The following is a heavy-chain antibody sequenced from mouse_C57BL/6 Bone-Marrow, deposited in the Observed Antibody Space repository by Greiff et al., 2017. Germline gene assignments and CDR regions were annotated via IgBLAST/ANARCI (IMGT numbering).Heavy chain of an antibody. CDR1: GYSITSGYY. J-gene: IGHJ3*01. V-gene: IGHV3-6*01. D-gene: IGHD4-1*01. Sequence: VQLQQSGPGLVKPSQSLSLTCSVTGYSITSGYYWNWIRQFPGNKLEWMGYISYDGSNNYNPSPKNRISITRDTSKNQFFLKLNSVTTEDTATYYCARGWDAAWFAYWGQGTLVTVSA. CDR2: ISYDGSN. CDR3: ARGWDAAWFAY.